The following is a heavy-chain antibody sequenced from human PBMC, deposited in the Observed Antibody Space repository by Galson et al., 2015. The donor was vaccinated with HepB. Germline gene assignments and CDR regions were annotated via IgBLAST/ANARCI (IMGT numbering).Heavy chain of an antibody. J-gene: IGHJ4*02. CDR1: GGSISSSSYY. CDR2: IYYSGST. CDR3: ARHGGTAVDLFDY. Sequence: TLSLTCTVSGGSISSSSYYWGWIRQPPGKRLEWIGSIYYSGSTYYNPSLKSRVTISVDTSKNQFSLKLSSVTAADTAVYYCARHGGTAVDLFDYWGQGTLVTVSS. V-gene: IGHV4-39*01. D-gene: IGHD3-16*01.